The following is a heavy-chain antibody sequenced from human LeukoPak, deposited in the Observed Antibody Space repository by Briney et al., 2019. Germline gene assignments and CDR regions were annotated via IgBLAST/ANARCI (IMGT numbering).Heavy chain of an antibody. D-gene: IGHD3-16*01. Sequence: GGSLRLSCAASGFTFSSYSMNWVRQAPGKGLEWVSSISSSSSYIYYADSVKGRFTISRDNAKNSLYLQMNSLRAEDTAVYYCARTNTGQSYDIDCWGQGTLVTVSS. J-gene: IGHJ4*02. CDR1: GFTFSSYS. CDR3: ARTNTGQSYDIDC. V-gene: IGHV3-21*01. CDR2: ISSSSSYI.